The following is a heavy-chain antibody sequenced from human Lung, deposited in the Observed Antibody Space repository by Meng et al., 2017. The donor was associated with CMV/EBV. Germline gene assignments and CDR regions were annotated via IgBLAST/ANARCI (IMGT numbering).Heavy chain of an antibody. CDR2: IKQDGSEK. J-gene: IGHJ4*02. V-gene: IGHV3-7*01. Sequence: GGSLRLSCAASGFTFSSYWMTWVRQAPGKGLEWVANIKQDGSEKYYVESVKGRFTISGDNAKNSLYLQMNSLRVEDTAMYYCARGTAPNDYWGQGTLVTVSS. CDR3: ARGTAPNDY. CDR1: GFTFSSYW. D-gene: IGHD2-8*02.